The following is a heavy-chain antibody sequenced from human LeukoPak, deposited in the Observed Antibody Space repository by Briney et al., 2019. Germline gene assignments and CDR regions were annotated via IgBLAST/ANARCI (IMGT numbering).Heavy chain of an antibody. Sequence: GGSLRLSCAASGFTVSSNYMNWVRQAPGKGLEWVSVIYSGGSAYYADSVKGRFTISRDNSKNTLYLQMNSLRADDTAVYYCASQRRVDLGFAFNLWGQGTMVTVSS. CDR2: IYSGGSA. D-gene: IGHD3-9*01. CDR1: GFTVSSNY. V-gene: IGHV3-66*04. CDR3: ASQRRVDLGFAFNL. J-gene: IGHJ3*01.